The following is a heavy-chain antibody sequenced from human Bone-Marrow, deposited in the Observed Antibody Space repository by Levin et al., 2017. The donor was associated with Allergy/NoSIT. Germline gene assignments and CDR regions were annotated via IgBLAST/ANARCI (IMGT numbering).Heavy chain of an antibody. V-gene: IGHV3-7*01. CDR3: ARGQLVRCDYFDY. Sequence: GGSLRLSCAASGFTFSSYWMSWVRQAPGKGLEWVANIKQDGSEKYYVDSVKGRFTISRDNAKNSLYLQMNSLRAEDTAVYYCARGQLVRCDYFDYWGQGTLVTVSS. D-gene: IGHD4/OR15-4a*01. CDR2: IKQDGSEK. CDR1: GFTFSSYW. J-gene: IGHJ4*02.